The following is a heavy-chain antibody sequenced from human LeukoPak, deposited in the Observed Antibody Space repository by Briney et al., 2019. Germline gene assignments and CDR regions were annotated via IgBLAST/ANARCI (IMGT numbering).Heavy chain of an antibody. J-gene: IGHJ4*02. V-gene: IGHV1-2*02. D-gene: IGHD2-8*01. CDR2: INPTSGGT. Sequence: ASVKIFCKASAYTFTGYYMHWVRQAPGQGLEGMRWINPTSGGTNYAQKFQGRVTMIRDTSISTAYMELSRLRSDDTAVYYCASLGQSDAIDYWGQGTLVTVSS. CDR1: AYTFTGYY. CDR3: ASLGQSDAIDY.